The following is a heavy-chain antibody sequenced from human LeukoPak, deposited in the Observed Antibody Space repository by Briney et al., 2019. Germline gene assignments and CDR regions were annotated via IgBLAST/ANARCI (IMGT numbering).Heavy chain of an antibody. V-gene: IGHV3-48*04. CDR1: GFIFSTYS. D-gene: IGHD3-10*01. CDR3: ARERFHGSGAPKYDF. CDR2: ISISGSSI. Sequence: GGSLRLSCAASGFIFSTYSMIWVRQAPGKGLEWVAYISISGSSIYYADAVKGRFTISRDNAKNSLYLQGKSLRVDDTAVYYCARERFHGSGAPKYDFWGQGTLVTVSS. J-gene: IGHJ4*02.